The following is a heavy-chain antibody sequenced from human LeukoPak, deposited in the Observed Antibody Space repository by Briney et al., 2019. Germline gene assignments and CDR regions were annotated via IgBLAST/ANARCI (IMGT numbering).Heavy chain of an antibody. CDR3: ARVAVPYYYYYGMTS. V-gene: IGHV4-59*01. J-gene: IGHJ6*02. D-gene: IGHD6-19*01. CDR2: IYYSGST. CDR1: GGSISSYY. Sequence: SETLSLTCTVSGGSISSYYWSWIRQPPGKGLEWIGYIYYSGSTDYNPSLKSRVTISVDTSKNQFSLKLSSVTAADTAVYYCARVAVPYYYYYGMTSGAKGPRSPSP.